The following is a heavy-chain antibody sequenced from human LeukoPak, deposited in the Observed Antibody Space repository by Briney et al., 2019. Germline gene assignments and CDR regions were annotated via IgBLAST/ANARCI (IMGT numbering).Heavy chain of an antibody. Sequence: SETLSLTCSVSGGSIRSSSYYWGWIRQPPGKGLEWIGSMYYSGSTYYNSSLKSRVTISVDTSKNQFSLKLSSVTAADTAVYYCAREENYSSSWYADWYFDLWGRGTLVTVSS. D-gene: IGHD6-13*01. V-gene: IGHV4-39*07. CDR1: GGSIRSSSYY. J-gene: IGHJ2*01. CDR2: MYYSGST. CDR3: AREENYSSSWYADWYFDL.